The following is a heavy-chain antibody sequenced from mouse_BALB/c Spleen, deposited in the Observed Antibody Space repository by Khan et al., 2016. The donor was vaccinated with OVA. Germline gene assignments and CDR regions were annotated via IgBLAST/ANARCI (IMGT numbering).Heavy chain of an antibody. V-gene: IGHV9-3-1*01. D-gene: IGHD1-1*02. J-gene: IGHJ1*01. CDR1: GYTFTNYG. CDR2: INTYTGEP. Sequence: QIQLVQSGPELKKPGETVKISCKASGYTFTNYGMNWVKRAPGKGLKWMGWINTYTGEPTYVDDFKGRFAFSLETSASTAYLQINNLKNEDTATYFCASGGYWYFDVWGAGTTVTVSS. CDR3: ASGGYWYFDV.